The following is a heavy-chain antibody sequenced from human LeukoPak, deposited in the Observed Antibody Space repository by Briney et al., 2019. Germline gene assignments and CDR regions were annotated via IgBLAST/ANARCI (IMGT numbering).Heavy chain of an antibody. CDR1: GGSISSHY. D-gene: IGHD3-16*01. V-gene: IGHV4-59*08. Sequence: PSETLSLTCTVSGGSISSHYWSWIRQPPGKGLEWIGYIYYSGSTNYNPSLKSRVTISVDTSKNQFSLKLNSVTAADTALYYCARQSALGADYWGQGTLVIVSS. CDR2: IYYSGST. J-gene: IGHJ4*02. CDR3: ARQSALGADY.